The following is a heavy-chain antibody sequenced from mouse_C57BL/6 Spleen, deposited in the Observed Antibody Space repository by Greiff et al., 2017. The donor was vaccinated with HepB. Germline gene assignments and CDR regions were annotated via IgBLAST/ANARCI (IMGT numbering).Heavy chain of an antibody. V-gene: IGHV5-16*01. CDR2: INYDGSST. Sequence: EVNLVESEGGLVQPGSSMKLSCTASGFTFSDYYMAWVRQVPEKGLEWVANINYDGSSTYYLDSLKSRFIISRDNAKNILYLQMSSLKSEDTATYYCARSFYDYHWYFDVWGTGTTVTVSS. J-gene: IGHJ1*03. CDR3: ARSFYDYHWYFDV. CDR1: GFTFSDYY. D-gene: IGHD2-4*01.